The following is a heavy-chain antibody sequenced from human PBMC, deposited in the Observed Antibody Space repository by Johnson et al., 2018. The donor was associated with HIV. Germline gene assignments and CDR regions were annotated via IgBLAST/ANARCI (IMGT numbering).Heavy chain of an antibody. V-gene: IGHV3-7*01. CDR2: IRQDGSEK. J-gene: IGHJ3*02. D-gene: IGHD6-13*01. CDR1: GFTFSSYW. Sequence: VQLVESGGGVVQPGRSLRLSCAASGFTFSSYWMSWVRQAPGKGLEWVANIRQDGSEKYYVDSVKGRFTISRDNAKNSLYLQMNSLRAEDTAVYYCAKDWGIAAAGTDAFDMWGQGTMVTVSS. CDR3: AKDWGIAAAGTDAFDM.